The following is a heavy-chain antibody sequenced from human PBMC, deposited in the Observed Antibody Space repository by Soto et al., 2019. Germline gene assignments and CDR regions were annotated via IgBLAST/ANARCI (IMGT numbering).Heavy chain of an antibody. CDR2: ISAYNGNT. D-gene: IGHD6-19*01. V-gene: IGHV1-18*04. CDR1: GYTCTSYG. Sequence: QVQLVQSGAEVKKPGASVKVSCKASGYTCTSYGISWVRQAPGQGLEWMGWISAYNGNTNDEQKLQGRVTMTTDTSKSTAYIELRSLRSEDTAVYYCARDRKQWLNAWGEEILITVSS. CDR3: ARDRKQWLNA. J-gene: IGHJ5*02.